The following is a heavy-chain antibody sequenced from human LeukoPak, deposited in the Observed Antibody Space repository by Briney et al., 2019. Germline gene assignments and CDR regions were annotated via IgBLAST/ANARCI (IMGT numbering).Heavy chain of an antibody. V-gene: IGHV3-48*04. J-gene: IGHJ4*02. CDR1: GFTFSSYS. CDR3: ARSQTGSSSWYYFDY. Sequence: GGSLRLSCAASGFTFSSYSMNWVRQAPGKGLEWVSYISSSGSTICYADSVKGRFTISRDNAKNSLYLQMNSLRAEDTAVYYCARSQTGSSSWYYFDYWGQGTLVTVSS. CDR2: ISSSGSTI. D-gene: IGHD6-13*01.